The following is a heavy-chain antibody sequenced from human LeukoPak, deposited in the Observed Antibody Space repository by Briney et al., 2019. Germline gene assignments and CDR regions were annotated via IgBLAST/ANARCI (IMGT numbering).Heavy chain of an antibody. J-gene: IGHJ1*01. CDR2: ISTYSDNA. V-gene: IGHV1-18*01. CDR1: GYTFINYG. CDR3: ARAPPFDSSGGRLSAQFFQH. D-gene: IGHD3-22*01. Sequence: ASVKVSCKTSGYTFINYGITWVRQVPGQGLEWMGWISTYSDNANYAQKLRGRVTMTTDTSTNTAYMELRSLRSDDTAVYYCARAPPFDSSGGRLSAQFFQHWGQGTLVTVSS.